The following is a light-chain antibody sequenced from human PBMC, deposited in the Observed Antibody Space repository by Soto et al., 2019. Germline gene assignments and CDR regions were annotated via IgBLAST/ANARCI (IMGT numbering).Light chain of an antibody. J-gene: IGKJ1*01. CDR3: QQYSSTFWT. CDR1: QSISSSC. Sequence: EIVLTQSPGTLSLSPGERATLSCRASQSISSSCLAWYQQKPGQAPRLLVYGASSRATGIPDRFSGSGSGTDFTLTISRLEPEDFALYYCQQYSSTFWTFGQGTKVDIK. CDR2: GAS. V-gene: IGKV3-20*01.